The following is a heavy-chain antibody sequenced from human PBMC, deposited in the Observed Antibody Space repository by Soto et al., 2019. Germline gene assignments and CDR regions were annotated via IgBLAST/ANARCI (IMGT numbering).Heavy chain of an antibody. CDR2: INHSGST. Sequence: PSETLSLTCAVYGGSFSGYYWSWIRQPPGKGLEWIGEINHSGSTNYNPSLKSRVTISVDTSKNQFSLKLSSVTAADTAVYYCARRRRWIQLWSWFDPWGQGTLVTVSS. J-gene: IGHJ5*02. D-gene: IGHD5-18*01. CDR1: GGSFSGYY. V-gene: IGHV4-34*01. CDR3: ARRRRWIQLWSWFDP.